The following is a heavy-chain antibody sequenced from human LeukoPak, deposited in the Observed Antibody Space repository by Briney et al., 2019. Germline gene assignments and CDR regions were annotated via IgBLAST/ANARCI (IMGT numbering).Heavy chain of an antibody. D-gene: IGHD3-10*01. CDR1: GFIFSSYW. Sequence: GGSLRLSCAASGFIFSSYWMSWVRQAPGKGLEWVSSISSSSSYIYYADSVKGRFTISRDNAKNSLYLQMNSLRAEGTAVYYCARKYGSGSYYYMDVWGKGTTVTVSS. V-gene: IGHV3-21*01. J-gene: IGHJ6*03. CDR2: ISSSSSYI. CDR3: ARKYGSGSYYYMDV.